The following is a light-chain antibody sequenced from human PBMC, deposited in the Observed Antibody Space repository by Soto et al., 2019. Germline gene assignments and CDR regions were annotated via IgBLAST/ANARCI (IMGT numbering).Light chain of an antibody. V-gene: IGLV2-8*01. Sequence: QSALTQPPSASGSPGQSVTISCTGTSSDVGYYNYVSWYQQHPGKAPKLMIYEVTKRPSGVPDRFSGSKSGNTASLTVSGLQAEDEADYYCTSYAGRYIYVFGAGTKLTVL. CDR1: SSDVGYYNY. J-gene: IGLJ1*01. CDR3: TSYAGRYIYV. CDR2: EVT.